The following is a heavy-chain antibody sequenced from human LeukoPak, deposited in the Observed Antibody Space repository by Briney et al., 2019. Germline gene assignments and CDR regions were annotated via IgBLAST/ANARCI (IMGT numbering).Heavy chain of an antibody. Sequence: GGSLRLSCATSGLTFRNYGMHWVRQAPGKGLEWVAIISYDGSNKYYADSVKGRFTISKDNSQNTLYLQMNSLRAEDMAVYYCASHRGDYATGYFDYWGQGTLVTVSS. CDR3: ASHRGDYATGYFDY. CDR2: ISYDGSNK. V-gene: IGHV3-30*03. D-gene: IGHD1-1*01. J-gene: IGHJ4*02. CDR1: GLTFRNYG.